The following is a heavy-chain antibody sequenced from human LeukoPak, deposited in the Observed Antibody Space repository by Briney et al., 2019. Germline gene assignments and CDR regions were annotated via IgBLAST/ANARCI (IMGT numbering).Heavy chain of an antibody. V-gene: IGHV3-15*07. J-gene: IGHJ5*02. CDR1: GFTFNHAW. Sequence: GGSLRLSCAASGFTFNHAWLNWVRQTPEKGLEWVGLIKNKGGGGTIDYAAPVEGRFTISRDDTKNTLYLQMNSLKPKNTPVYSCATGGGYNGIDLWGQGTLVTVSS. CDR2: IKNKGGGGTI. D-gene: IGHD2-8*01. CDR3: ATGGGYNGIDL.